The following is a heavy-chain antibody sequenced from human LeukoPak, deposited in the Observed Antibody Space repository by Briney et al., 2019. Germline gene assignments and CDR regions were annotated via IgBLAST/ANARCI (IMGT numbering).Heavy chain of an antibody. CDR3: AKGDGSGSYYYYYMDV. Sequence: GGSLRLSCAASGFTFSSYAMSWVRQAPGKGLEWVSAISGSGGSTYYADSVKGRFTISGDNSKNTLYLQMNSLRAEDTAVYYCAKGDGSGSYYYYYMDVWGKGTTVTVSS. J-gene: IGHJ6*03. CDR2: ISGSGGST. CDR1: GFTFSSYA. V-gene: IGHV3-23*01. D-gene: IGHD3-10*01.